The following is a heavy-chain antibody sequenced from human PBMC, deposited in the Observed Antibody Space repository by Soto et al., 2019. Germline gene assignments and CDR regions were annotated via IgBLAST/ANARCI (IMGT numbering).Heavy chain of an antibody. CDR1: GDTFTTHT. J-gene: IGHJ6*03. V-gene: IGHV1-69*08. D-gene: IGHD2-15*01. CDR3: ARDQYCNVPTFLGYPDI. CDR2: IIPLLGLT. Sequence: QVQLLQSGAEVKKPGSSVKVSCHASGDTFTTHTITWVRQAPGQGLEWVGRIIPLLGLTDYARKFQGRVLMTADRSTSTTYMVLSRLSFEDTALYCCARDQYCNVPTFLGYPDIWGTGTSVTVSS.